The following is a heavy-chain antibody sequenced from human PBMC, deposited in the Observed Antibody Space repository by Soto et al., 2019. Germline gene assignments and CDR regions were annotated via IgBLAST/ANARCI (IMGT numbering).Heavy chain of an antibody. V-gene: IGHV1-2*02. CDR2: INPNSRGT. CDR3: ARVTLKAGNRSDP. Sequence: ASVKVSCKASGYTFTDYFIHWVRQAPGQGFEWMGWINPNSRGTNYAQKFQGRVTMTRDTSNSTAYMELRGLRSDDTAVYYCARVTLKAGNRSDPWGQGTLVTVSS. CDR1: GYTFTDYF. J-gene: IGHJ5*02.